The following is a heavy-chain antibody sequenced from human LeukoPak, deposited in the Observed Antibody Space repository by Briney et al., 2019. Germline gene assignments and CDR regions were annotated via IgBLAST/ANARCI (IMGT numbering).Heavy chain of an antibody. Sequence: ASVKVSCKASGYTFTSYYMHWVRQAPGQGLEWMGIINPSGGSTSYAQKFQGRVTMTRDTSKSTVYMELSSLRSEDTAVYYCARAQSYYDFWSGSYYFDYWGQGTLVTVSS. J-gene: IGHJ4*02. CDR1: GYTFTSYY. V-gene: IGHV1-46*01. D-gene: IGHD3-3*01. CDR2: INPSGGST. CDR3: ARAQSYYDFWSGSYYFDY.